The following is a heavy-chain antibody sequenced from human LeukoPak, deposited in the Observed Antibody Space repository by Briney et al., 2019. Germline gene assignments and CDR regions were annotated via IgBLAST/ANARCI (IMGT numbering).Heavy chain of an antibody. CDR1: GGTFSGYV. D-gene: IGHD1-26*01. V-gene: IGHV1-69*13. Sequence: SVKVSCKASGGTFSGYVISWVRRAPGKGLEWMGGIIPIFGTANYAQKFQGRVTITADESTSTAYMELSSLRSEDTAVYYCAREVGATLNWGQGTLVTVSS. J-gene: IGHJ4*02. CDR2: IIPIFGTA. CDR3: AREVGATLN.